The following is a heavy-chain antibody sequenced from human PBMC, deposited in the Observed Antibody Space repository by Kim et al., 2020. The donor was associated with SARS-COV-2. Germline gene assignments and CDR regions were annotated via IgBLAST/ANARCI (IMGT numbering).Heavy chain of an antibody. Sequence: GGSLRLSCAASGFTFSSYWMSWVRQAPGKGLEWVANIKQDGSEKYYVDSVKGRFTISRDNAKNSLYLQMNSLRAEDTAVYYCARDSPPSIAARRALFDYWGQGTLVTVSS. J-gene: IGHJ4*02. CDR2: IKQDGSEK. CDR1: GFTFSSYW. CDR3: ARDSPPSIAARRALFDY. D-gene: IGHD6-6*01. V-gene: IGHV3-7*01.